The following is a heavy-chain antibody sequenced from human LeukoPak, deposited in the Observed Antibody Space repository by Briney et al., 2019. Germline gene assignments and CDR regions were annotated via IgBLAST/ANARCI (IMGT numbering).Heavy chain of an antibody. V-gene: IGHV3-74*01. CDR2: INTDGSST. CDR1: EFTFSGYW. J-gene: IGHJ4*02. D-gene: IGHD3-22*01. Sequence: GGSLRLSCAASEFTFSGYWMHWVRQAPGKGLVWVSRINTDGSSTTYADSVKGRFTISRDNAKNTLYLQMNSLRAEDTAVYYCARVGGSYYDQDYWGQGTLVTVSS. CDR3: ARVGGSYYDQDY.